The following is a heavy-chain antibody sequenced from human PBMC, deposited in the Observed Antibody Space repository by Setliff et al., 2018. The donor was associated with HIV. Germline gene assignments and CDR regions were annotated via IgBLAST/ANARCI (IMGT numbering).Heavy chain of an antibody. V-gene: IGHV3-48*01. CDR1: GFTFSSYS. Sequence: PGGSLRLSCAASGFTFSSYSMNWVRQAPGKGLEWVSYISSNSYNRYYADSVKGRFTISRDNAKNSLYLQMNSLRAEDTAVYYCARAWVFDIWGQGTMVTVSS. D-gene: IGHD1-26*01. CDR2: ISSNSYNR. CDR3: ARAWVFDI. J-gene: IGHJ3*02.